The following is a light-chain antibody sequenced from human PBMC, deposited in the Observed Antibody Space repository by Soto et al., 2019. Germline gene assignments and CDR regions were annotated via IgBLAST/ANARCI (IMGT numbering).Light chain of an antibody. J-gene: IGKJ1*01. CDR3: QQYGSSGT. V-gene: IGKV3-20*01. Sequence: EIVLTQSPATLSLYPGERATLSCRASQSISSYLAWYQQKPGQAPRLLIYGASSRATGIPDRFSGSGSGTDFTLTISRLEPEDFAVYYCQQYGSSGTFGQGTKVDI. CDR1: QSISSY. CDR2: GAS.